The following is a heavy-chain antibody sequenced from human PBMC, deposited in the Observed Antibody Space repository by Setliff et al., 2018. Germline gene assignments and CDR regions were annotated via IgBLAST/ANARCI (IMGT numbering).Heavy chain of an antibody. CDR1: GYSFSNFW. V-gene: IGHV5-51*01. CDR2: IYPGDSHT. CDR3: ARSFSRREKFLLDY. Sequence: PGESLKISCKGSGYSFSNFWIGWVRQMPGKGLEWMGIIYPGDSHTNYNPSLKSRVTISVDTSKNQFSLKVSSVTAADTAVYYCARSFSRREKFLLDYWGQGALVTVSS. J-gene: IGHJ4*02.